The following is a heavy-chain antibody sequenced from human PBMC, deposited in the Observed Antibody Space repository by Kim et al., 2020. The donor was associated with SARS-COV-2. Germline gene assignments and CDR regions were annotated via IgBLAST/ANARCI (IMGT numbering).Heavy chain of an antibody. Sequence: SETLSLTCTVSGGSISSGSYYWSWIRQPAGKGLEWIGRIYTSGSTNYNPSLKSRVTISVDTSKNQFSLKLSSVTAADTAVYYCARSPILYNWNDPDYWGQGTLVTVSS. CDR2: IYTSGST. V-gene: IGHV4-61*02. D-gene: IGHD1-20*01. CDR1: GGSISSGSYY. J-gene: IGHJ4*02. CDR3: ARSPILYNWNDPDY.